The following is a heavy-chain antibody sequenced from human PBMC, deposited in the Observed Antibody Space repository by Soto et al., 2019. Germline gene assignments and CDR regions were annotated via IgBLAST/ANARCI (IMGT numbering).Heavy chain of an antibody. CDR3: ARGPSADKVDF. CDR2: IYNSGST. CDR1: GGSVSSGYYF. Sequence: QVQLHESGPGLVEPSQTLSLTCTVSGGSVSSGYYFWSWIRQSPGRGLEWIGHIYNSGSTYNNPSLRSRVTISVDTSKNQFSLRLTSVIAADTAVYYCARGPSADKVDFWGQGTLVTVSS. D-gene: IGHD3-3*01. J-gene: IGHJ4*02. V-gene: IGHV4-30-4*01.